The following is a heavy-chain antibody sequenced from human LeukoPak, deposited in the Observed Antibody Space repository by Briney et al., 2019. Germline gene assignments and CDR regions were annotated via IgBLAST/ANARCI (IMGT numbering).Heavy chain of an antibody. CDR3: AKDRGSSWYYYYYYMDV. Sequence: GGTPRLSCAASGFTFSSYGMSWVRQAPGKGLEWVSAISGSGGSTYYADSVKGRFTISRDNSKNTLYLQMNSLRAEDTAVYYCAKDRGSSWYYYYYYMDVWGKGTTVTISS. V-gene: IGHV3-23*01. J-gene: IGHJ6*03. CDR1: GFTFSSYG. D-gene: IGHD6-13*01. CDR2: ISGSGGST.